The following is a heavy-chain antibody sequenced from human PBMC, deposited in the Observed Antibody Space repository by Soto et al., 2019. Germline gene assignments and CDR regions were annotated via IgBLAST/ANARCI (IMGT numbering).Heavy chain of an antibody. Sequence: PSETLSLTCTVSGGSLRDYYWGWIRQSPGKGLDWIGYIYYTGTTKYNPSLKSRVTISVDSSKNQFSLKLDSVTAADTAVYYCARLGGYYQAFDSWGQGTLVTVSS. J-gene: IGHJ4*02. V-gene: IGHV4-59*08. CDR2: IYYTGTT. CDR3: ARLGGYYQAFDS. D-gene: IGHD3-22*01. CDR1: GGSLRDYY.